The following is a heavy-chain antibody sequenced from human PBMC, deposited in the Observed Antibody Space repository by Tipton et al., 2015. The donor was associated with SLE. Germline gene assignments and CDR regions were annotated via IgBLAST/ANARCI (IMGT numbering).Heavy chain of an antibody. J-gene: IGHJ5*02. CDR1: GGSISSYY. CDR3: AGRGYGSGSS. V-gene: IGHV4-4*07. CDR2: ISTSGST. D-gene: IGHD3-10*01. Sequence: TLSLTCTVSGGSISSYYWSWIRQPAGKVLAWIGRISTSGSTNCNPSLKSRVTISVATSKNQFSLKLSSVTAADTAVYYWAGRGYGSGSSWGQGTLVTVSS.